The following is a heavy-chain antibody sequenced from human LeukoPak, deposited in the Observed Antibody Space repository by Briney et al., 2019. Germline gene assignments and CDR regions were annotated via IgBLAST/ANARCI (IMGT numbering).Heavy chain of an antibody. CDR2: IRYDGSNK. CDR1: GFTFSSYG. CDR3: AKDLQLWPPCPFDY. D-gene: IGHD5-18*01. J-gene: IGHJ4*02. Sequence: PGGSLRLSCAASGFTFSSYGMHWVRQAPGKGLEWVAFIRYDGSNKYYADSVKGRFTISRDNSKNTLYPQMNSLRAEDTAVYYCAKDLQLWPPCPFDYWGQGTLVTVSS. V-gene: IGHV3-30*02.